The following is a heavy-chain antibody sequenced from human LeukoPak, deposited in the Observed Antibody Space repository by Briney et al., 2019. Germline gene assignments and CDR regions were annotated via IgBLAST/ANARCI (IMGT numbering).Heavy chain of an antibody. D-gene: IGHD3-22*01. CDR1: GDSISSGDYY. V-gene: IGHV4-61*02. Sequence: SETLSLACTVSGDSISSGDYYWSWIRQPAGKGLEWIGRISSSGSTNYNPSLKSRVTISVDTSKNQFSLKLSSVTAADTAVYYCARGDSSGYYRDYWYFDLWGRGTLVTVSS. CDR3: ARGDSSGYYRDYWYFDL. J-gene: IGHJ2*01. CDR2: ISSSGST.